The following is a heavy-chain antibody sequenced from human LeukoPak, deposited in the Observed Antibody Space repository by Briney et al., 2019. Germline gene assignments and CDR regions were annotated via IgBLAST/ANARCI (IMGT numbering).Heavy chain of an antibody. CDR1: GGSISSPYF. CDR3: ARDLRGYSYGSDYFDY. V-gene: IGHV4-39*07. Sequence: ETLSLTCTVSGGSISSPYFWAWIRQPPGKGLEWIGSIYYTGTTYYKPSLKSRVTISLDTSNNQLSLRLSSVTAADTAVYYCARDLRGYSYGSDYFDYWGQGTLVTVSS. D-gene: IGHD5-18*01. CDR2: IYYTGTT. J-gene: IGHJ4*02.